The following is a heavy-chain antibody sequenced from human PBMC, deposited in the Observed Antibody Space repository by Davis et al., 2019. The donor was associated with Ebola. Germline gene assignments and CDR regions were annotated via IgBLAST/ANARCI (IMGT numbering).Heavy chain of an antibody. D-gene: IGHD3-10*01. CDR1: GFTFSSYW. V-gene: IGHV3-7*03. CDR3: ARDFRAGYGGFDY. CDR2: IKQDGSEK. J-gene: IGHJ4*02. Sequence: PGGSLRLSCAASGFTFSSYWMSWVRQAPGKGLEWVANIKQDGSEKYYVDSVKGRFTISRDNAKNSLYLQMNSLRAEDTAVYYCARDFRAGYGGFDYWGQGALVTVSS.